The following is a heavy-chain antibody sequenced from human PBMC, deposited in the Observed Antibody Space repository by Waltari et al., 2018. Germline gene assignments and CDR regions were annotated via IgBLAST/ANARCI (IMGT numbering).Heavy chain of an antibody. V-gene: IGHV1-2*06. CDR2: FNPHSVGP. D-gene: IGHD4-17*01. CDR1: GYPFTGYH. CDR3: ARDPRTTVTPYYYYYYMDV. Sequence: QVQLVQSGAEVKKPGASVKVPCKASGYPFTGYHMHWARQAPGQGLEWIVLFNPHSVGPNYEHKLQSRVIMPSDTSISTAYMELSRLRSVCTAVYYCARDPRTTVTPYYYYYYMDVWGKGTTVTVSS. J-gene: IGHJ6*03.